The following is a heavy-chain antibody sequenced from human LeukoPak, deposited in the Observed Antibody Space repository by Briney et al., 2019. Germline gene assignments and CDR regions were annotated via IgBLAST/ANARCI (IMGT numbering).Heavy chain of an antibody. J-gene: IGHJ6*03. D-gene: IGHD4-23*01. CDR2: ISSSSSYI. CDR3: ASPNSSYYYYMDV. V-gene: IGHV3-21*01. Sequence: GRSLRLSCAASGFTFSGYWMGWVRQAPGKGLEWVSSISSSSSYIYYADSVKGRFTISRDNAKDSLYLQMNSLRAEDTAVYYCASPNSSYYYYMDVWGKGTTVTVSS. CDR1: GFTFSGYW.